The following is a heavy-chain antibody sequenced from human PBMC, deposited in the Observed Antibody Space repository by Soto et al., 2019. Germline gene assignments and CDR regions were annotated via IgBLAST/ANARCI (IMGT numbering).Heavy chain of an antibody. Sequence: SQTLSLICAISGDSVSSNSAAWNWIRRSPSRGLEWLGRTYYRSKWYNEYAVSVKSRIAINPDTSKNQFSLQLNSVTPEDTAVYYCARTSGHFDSWGQGTLVTVSS. J-gene: IGHJ4*02. CDR1: GDSVSSNSAA. CDR3: ARTSGHFDS. CDR2: TYYRSKWYN. V-gene: IGHV6-1*01. D-gene: IGHD6-19*01.